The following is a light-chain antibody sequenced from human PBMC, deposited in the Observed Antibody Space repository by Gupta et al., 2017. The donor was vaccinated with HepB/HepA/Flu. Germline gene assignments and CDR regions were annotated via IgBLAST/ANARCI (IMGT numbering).Light chain of an antibody. CDR1: SGHSNYA. J-gene: IGLJ3*02. CDR2: LNSDGSH. V-gene: IGLV4-69*01. Sequence: LSSGHSNYAIAWHQQKPTKGPRYLMKLNSDGSHTKGDGIPDRFSGSSSGAGRCLTISSPQSEDESEYYSQTWGPGFVVFGGGTKLTVL. CDR3: QTWGPGFVV.